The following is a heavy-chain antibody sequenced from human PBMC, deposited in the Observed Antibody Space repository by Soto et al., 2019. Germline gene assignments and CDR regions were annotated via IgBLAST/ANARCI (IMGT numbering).Heavy chain of an antibody. CDR3: ARDLGSSIFGVVMPTFDY. Sequence: GGSLRLSCAASGFTFSSYWMSWVRQAPGKGLEWVANIKQDGSEKYYVDSVKGRFTISRDNAKNSLYLQMNSLRAEDTAVYYCARDLGSSIFGVVMPTFDYWGQGTLVTVSS. CDR1: GFTFSSYW. D-gene: IGHD3-3*01. CDR2: IKQDGSEK. V-gene: IGHV3-7*01. J-gene: IGHJ4*02.